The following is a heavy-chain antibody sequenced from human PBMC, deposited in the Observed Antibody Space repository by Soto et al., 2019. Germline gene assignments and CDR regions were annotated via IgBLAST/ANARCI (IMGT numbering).Heavy chain of an antibody. V-gene: IGHV3-49*04. D-gene: IGHD3-16*01. Sequence: PGGSLRLSCTASGFTFGDYAMSWVRQAPGKGLEWVGFIRSKAYGGTTEYAASVKGRFTISRDDSKSIAYLQMNSLKTEDTAVYYCTSPSFGDLWGRGTLVTVSS. CDR1: GFTFGDYA. CDR3: TSPSFGDL. J-gene: IGHJ2*01. CDR2: IRSKAYGGTT.